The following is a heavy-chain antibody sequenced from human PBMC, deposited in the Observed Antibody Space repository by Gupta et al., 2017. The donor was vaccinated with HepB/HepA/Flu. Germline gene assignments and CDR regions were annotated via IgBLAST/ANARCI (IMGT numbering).Heavy chain of an antibody. V-gene: IGHV3-23*01. D-gene: IGHD2/OR15-2a*01. CDR1: GFTFGDFA. J-gene: IGHJ4*02. CDR2: IGADGENI. CDR3: AKDNSKSTSRQFDD. Sequence: EVQLLESGGGLVQPGGSLRLSCLASGFTFGDFAMNWVRQAPGKGLEGVSGIGADGENIKKADAVKGRFTITRDNSKNTMFQEMDGLRAEETAIYYCAKDNSKSTSRQFDDGGPGTMVIVSS.